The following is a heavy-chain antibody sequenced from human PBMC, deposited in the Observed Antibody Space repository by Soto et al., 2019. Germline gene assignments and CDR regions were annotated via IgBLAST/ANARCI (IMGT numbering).Heavy chain of an antibody. CDR1: GLSPRTRVVG. J-gene: IGHJ5*02. V-gene: IGHV2-5*01. CDR2: IYWNDDK. CDR3: AKSGSSGWYGWFDP. Sequence: GPTLVNPTQTLTLTRIFSGLSPRTRVVGVGWIRQHPGKALEWLGFIYWNDDKRYSPSLKSRLTITKDTSKNQVVLTMTNMDPVDTATYYCAKSGSSGWYGWFDPWGQGTLVTVS. D-gene: IGHD6-19*01.